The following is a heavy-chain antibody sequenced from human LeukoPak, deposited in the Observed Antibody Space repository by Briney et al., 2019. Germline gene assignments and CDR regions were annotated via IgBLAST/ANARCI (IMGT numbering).Heavy chain of an antibody. J-gene: IGHJ6*03. D-gene: IGHD6-19*01. CDR3: ATSLSGWGTYHYMNV. V-gene: IGHV3-48*03. CDR2: ISSSGSTI. Sequence: PGGSLRLSCAASGFTFSSYEMNWVRQAPGKGLEWVSYISSSGSTIYYADSVKGRFTISRDNAKNSLYPQMNSLRAEDTAVYYCATSLSGWGTYHYMNVWGKGTTVTISS. CDR1: GFTFSSYE.